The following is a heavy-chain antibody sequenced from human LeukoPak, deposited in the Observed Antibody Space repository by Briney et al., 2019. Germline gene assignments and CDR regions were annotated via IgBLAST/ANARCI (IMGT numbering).Heavy chain of an antibody. D-gene: IGHD3-10*01. CDR2: ISWNSGSI. V-gene: IGHV3-9*01. Sequence: GGSLRLSCAASGFTFDDYAMHWVRQTPGKGLEWVSGISWNSGSIGYADSVKGRFTISRDNAKNSLYLQMNSLRAEDTALYYCAKDLHGSGTLRYYFDYWGQGTLVTVSS. CDR1: GFTFDDYA. J-gene: IGHJ4*02. CDR3: AKDLHGSGTLRYYFDY.